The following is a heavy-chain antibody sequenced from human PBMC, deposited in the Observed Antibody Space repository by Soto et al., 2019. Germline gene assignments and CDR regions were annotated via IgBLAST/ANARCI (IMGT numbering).Heavy chain of an antibody. D-gene: IGHD5-18*01. J-gene: IGHJ6*02. Sequence: SETLSLTCTVSGGSISSGDYYWSWIRQPPGKGLEWIGYIYYSGSTYYNPSLKSRVTISVDTSKNQFSLKLSSVTAADTAVYYCARDRGSYGYNYYYGMDVWGQGTTVTVSS. CDR1: GGSISSGDYY. CDR2: IYYSGST. CDR3: ARDRGSYGYNYYYGMDV. V-gene: IGHV4-30-4*01.